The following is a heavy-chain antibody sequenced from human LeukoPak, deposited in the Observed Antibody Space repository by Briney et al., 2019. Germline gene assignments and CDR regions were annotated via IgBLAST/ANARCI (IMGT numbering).Heavy chain of an antibody. V-gene: IGHV3-23*01. D-gene: IGHD2-15*01. CDR2: ISGGGGST. CDR1: GFTFSSYA. J-gene: IGHJ4*02. CDR3: ARLGGRYCSGSSCYSFDY. Sequence: GGSLRLSCAASGFTFSSYAMSWVRQAPGKGLEWVSAISGGGGSTYYADSLKGRFTISRDNSKNTLYLQMNSLRAEDTAVYYCARLGGRYCSGSSCYSFDYWGQGTLVTVSS.